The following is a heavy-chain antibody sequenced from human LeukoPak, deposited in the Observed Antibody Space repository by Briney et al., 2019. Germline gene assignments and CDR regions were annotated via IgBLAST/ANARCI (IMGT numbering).Heavy chain of an antibody. V-gene: IGHV3-9*01. Sequence: GGSLRLSCAASGFTVSSNYMSWVRQAPGKGLEWVSGISWNSGSIGYADSVKGRFTISRDNAKNSLYLQMNSLRAEDTALYYCAKVEAVAGPEYFDYWGQGTLVTVSS. CDR1: GFTVSSNY. D-gene: IGHD6-19*01. CDR2: ISWNSGSI. J-gene: IGHJ4*02. CDR3: AKVEAVAGPEYFDY.